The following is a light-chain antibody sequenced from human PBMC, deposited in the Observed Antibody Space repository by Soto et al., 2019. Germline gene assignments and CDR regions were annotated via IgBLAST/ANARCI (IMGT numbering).Light chain of an antibody. V-gene: IGKV1-9*01. CDR2: GAS. Sequence: DIQLTQSPSFLSASVGDRVTISCRASQGISDYLAWYQQKPGKAPKLLIYGASTLQSGVPSRFSGSASGTEFTLTISSLQPEDFATYFCQQFNAYPLTLGGGTKLEIK. CDR1: QGISDY. CDR3: QQFNAYPLT. J-gene: IGKJ4*01.